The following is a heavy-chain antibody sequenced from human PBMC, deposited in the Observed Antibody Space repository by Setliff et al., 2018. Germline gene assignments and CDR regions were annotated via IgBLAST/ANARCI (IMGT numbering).Heavy chain of an antibody. D-gene: IGHD2-15*01. CDR1: GGTFSSYG. V-gene: IGHV1-69*05. J-gene: IGHJ5*02. CDR3: ARSPALLGIVYLDP. Sequence: GASVKVSCKASGGTFSSYGISWVRQAPGQGLEWMGGTIPVFGTTDYAQKFQGRVTIMTDESTSTAYMELNSLTSEDTAVYYCARSPALLGIVYLDPWGQGTRVTVSS. CDR2: TIPVFGTT.